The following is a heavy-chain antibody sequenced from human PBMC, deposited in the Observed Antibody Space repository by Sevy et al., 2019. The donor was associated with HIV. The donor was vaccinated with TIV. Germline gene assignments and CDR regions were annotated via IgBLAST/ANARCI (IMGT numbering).Heavy chain of an antibody. J-gene: IGHJ6*02. CDR2: IYYTGST. Sequence: SETLSLTCTVSGGSISSYYWSWIRQPPGKGLEWMGYIYYTGSTNYNPSLKSRVTISVDTSKNQFSLKLRSVTAADTAVYYCARELISGRYYGMDVWGQGTTVTVSS. CDR1: GGSISSYY. D-gene: IGHD6-19*01. V-gene: IGHV4-59*01. CDR3: ARELISGRYYGMDV.